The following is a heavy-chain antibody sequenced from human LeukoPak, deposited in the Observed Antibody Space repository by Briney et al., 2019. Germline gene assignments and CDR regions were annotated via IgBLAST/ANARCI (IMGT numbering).Heavy chain of an antibody. CDR2: INHSGST. D-gene: IGHD2-15*01. CDR3: ARLYWSGGSCRRELDY. Sequence: PSETLPLTCAVYGGSFSGYYWSWIRRPPGKGLEWIGEINHSGSTNYNPSRKSRVTISVDTSKNHFSLKLSSVTAAHTTVYYCARLYWSGGSCRRELDYWGQGTLVTVSS. V-gene: IGHV4-34*01. CDR1: GGSFSGYY. J-gene: IGHJ4*02.